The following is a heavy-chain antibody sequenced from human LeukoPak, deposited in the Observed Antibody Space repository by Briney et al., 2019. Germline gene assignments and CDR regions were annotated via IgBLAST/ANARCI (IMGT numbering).Heavy chain of an antibody. CDR3: VRRTYDTSGYFQSYLDY. CDR2: IVPSDSET. D-gene: IGHD3-22*01. Sequence: GESLKISCKGSGYRFASYWIGWVRQMPGKGLEWMGIIVPSDSETKYSPSFQDQVTISADKSISTAYLQWSSLKASDSAMYYCVRRTYDTSGYFQSYLDYWGQGTLVTVSS. V-gene: IGHV5-51*01. CDR1: GYRFASYW. J-gene: IGHJ4*02.